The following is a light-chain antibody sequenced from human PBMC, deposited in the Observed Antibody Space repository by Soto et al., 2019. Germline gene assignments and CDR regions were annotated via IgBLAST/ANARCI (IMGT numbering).Light chain of an antibody. V-gene: IGKV3-20*01. J-gene: IGKJ4*01. CDR3: QQYGDSHLT. CDR2: GAS. CDR1: QTVSGSY. Sequence: NVLTQSPGTLSLSPGERATLSCRASQTVSGSYVAWYQQKPGQTPRLLIYGASSRATGIPDRFSGSGSGTDFTLTISRLEHEDFELYHCQQYGDSHLTLRGGTKADI.